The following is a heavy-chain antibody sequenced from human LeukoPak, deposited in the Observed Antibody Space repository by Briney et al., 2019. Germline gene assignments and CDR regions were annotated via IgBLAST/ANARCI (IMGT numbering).Heavy chain of an antibody. CDR1: GFTFSSYG. CDR2: ISYDGSNK. V-gene: IGHV3-30*03. J-gene: IGHJ4*02. CDR3: ARSPRIGELLDY. D-gene: IGHD3-10*01. Sequence: PGGSLRLSCAASGFTFSSYGMHWVRQAPGKGLEWVAVISYDGSNKYYADSVKGRFTISRDNAKNSLYLQMNSLRAEDTAVYYCARSPRIGELLDYWGQGTLVTVSS.